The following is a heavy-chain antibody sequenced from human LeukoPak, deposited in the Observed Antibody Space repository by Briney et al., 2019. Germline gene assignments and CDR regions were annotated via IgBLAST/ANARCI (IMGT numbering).Heavy chain of an antibody. CDR1: GGSINSYY. D-gene: IGHD3-9*01. V-gene: IGHV4-4*07. Sequence: PSETLSLTCTDPGGSINSYYWSWIRQPPGKGLECIGRIYASGTTQHSVSLKSRVDRSVDTANSQFSLKLISVTASDTAVYFCAREMKANNDFLTGHYHSYHPGMDVWGQGTTVIVSS. J-gene: IGHJ6*02. CDR2: IYASGTT. CDR3: AREMKANNDFLTGHYHSYHPGMDV.